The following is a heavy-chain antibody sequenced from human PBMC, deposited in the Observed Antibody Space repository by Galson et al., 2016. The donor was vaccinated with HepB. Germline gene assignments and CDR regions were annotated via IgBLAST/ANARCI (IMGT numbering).Heavy chain of an antibody. CDR3: VQGSTAPAV. CDR1: GFTFRNYG. V-gene: IGHV3-23*01. D-gene: IGHD2-2*01. Sequence: SLRLSCAASGFTFRNYGMTWVRQAPGKGLEVVSSISRSGDSTDYTDSVKGRFTISRDNSKNTLSLQMNSLPADDPAIDYCVQGSTAPAVWGKGTTVTVSS. J-gene: IGHJ6*04. CDR2: ISRSGDST.